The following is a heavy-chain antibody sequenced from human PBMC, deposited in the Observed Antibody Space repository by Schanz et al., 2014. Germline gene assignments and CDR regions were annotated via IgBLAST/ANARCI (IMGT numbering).Heavy chain of an antibody. CDR2: MNPDSGNT. V-gene: IGHV1-8*01. CDR1: GYTFTSYD. J-gene: IGHJ4*02. CDR3: ARDGVDAAAGGNY. D-gene: IGHD6-13*01. Sequence: VQLVQSGAEVKRPGASVRVSCKASGYTFTSYDFNWVRQAPGQGLEWMGWMNPDSGNTGYAQKFQGRVTMTRDTSTSTVYMELSSLRSEDTAVYYCARDGVDAAAGGNYWGQGTLVNVSS.